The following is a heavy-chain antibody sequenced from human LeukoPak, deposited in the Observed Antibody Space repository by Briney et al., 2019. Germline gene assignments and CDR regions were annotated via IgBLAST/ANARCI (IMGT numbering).Heavy chain of an antibody. Sequence: PSETLSLTCTVSGGSISSYYWSWIRQPAGKGLEWIGRIYTSGSTNYNPSLKSRVTISVDTSKNQFSLKLSSVTAADTAVYYCARGSSSGWYGRDYFDYWGQGTLVTVSS. J-gene: IGHJ4*02. D-gene: IGHD6-19*01. CDR1: GGSISSYY. CDR2: IYTSGST. V-gene: IGHV4-4*07. CDR3: ARGSSSGWYGRDYFDY.